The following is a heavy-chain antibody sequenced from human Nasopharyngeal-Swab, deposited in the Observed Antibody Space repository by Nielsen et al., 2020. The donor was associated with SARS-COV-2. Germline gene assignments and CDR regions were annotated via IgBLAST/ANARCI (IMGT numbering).Heavy chain of an antibody. J-gene: IGHJ3*02. V-gene: IGHV1-3*01. CDR2: INAGNGNT. CDR3: ARDRNYDFWSGYSGDAFDI. Sequence: WVRQAPGQRLERMGWINAGNGNTKYSQKFQGRVTITRDTSASTAYMGLSSLRSEDTAVYYCARDRNYDFWSGYSGDAFDIWGQGTMVTVSS. D-gene: IGHD3-3*01.